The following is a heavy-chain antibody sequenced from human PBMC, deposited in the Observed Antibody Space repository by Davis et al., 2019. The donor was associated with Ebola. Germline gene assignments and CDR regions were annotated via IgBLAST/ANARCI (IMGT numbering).Heavy chain of an antibody. Sequence: MPGGSLRLSCTVSGGSISSSYWSWIRQAPGKGLEWIGDIYYSGSTNYNPSLKSRVTMSVDTSKKQFSLKVSSVTAADTGVYYCARHLSYGGNPGKYYFDYWGQGTLVTVSS. J-gene: IGHJ4*02. V-gene: IGHV4-59*08. CDR3: ARHLSYGGNPGKYYFDY. CDR2: IYYSGST. CDR1: GGSISSSY. D-gene: IGHD4-23*01.